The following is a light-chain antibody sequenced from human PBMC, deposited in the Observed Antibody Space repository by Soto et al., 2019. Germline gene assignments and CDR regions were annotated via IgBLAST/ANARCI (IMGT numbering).Light chain of an antibody. Sequence: QSALTQPPSASGSPGQSLTISCTGTSSDVGGYNFVSWYQQHPGKAPQLMISDVNRRPSGVPDRFSGSKSGNTASLTVSGLQAEDEADYYCSSYAGSNNGVFGGGTKVTVL. J-gene: IGLJ3*02. CDR3: SSYAGSNNGV. V-gene: IGLV2-8*01. CDR1: SSDVGGYNF. CDR2: DVN.